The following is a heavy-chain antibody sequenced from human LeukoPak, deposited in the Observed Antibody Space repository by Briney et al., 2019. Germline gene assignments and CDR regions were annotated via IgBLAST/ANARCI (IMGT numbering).Heavy chain of an antibody. J-gene: IGHJ6*04. CDR2: ISSGSNNK. CDR3: AELGITIIAGV. V-gene: IGHV3-21*01. Sequence: GGSLRLSCAASGFTFSSYNMNWVRQAPGKGLEWVSSISSGSNNKYYADSVKGRFTISRENAKNSLYLQMNSLRAQDTAVYYCAELGITIIAGVWGKGTTLTISS. CDR1: GFTFSSYN. D-gene: IGHD3-10*01.